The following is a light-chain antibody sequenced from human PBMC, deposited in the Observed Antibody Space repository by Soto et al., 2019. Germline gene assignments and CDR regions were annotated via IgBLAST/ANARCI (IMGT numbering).Light chain of an antibody. Sequence: QSALTQPASVSGSPGQSITISCTGTSSDVGIYDLVSWYQQLPGKAPKLMIFEVNKRPSGVSNRFSGSKSGNTASLTISGLQAEDEADYYCCSYAGTTTPAVFGGGTQLTV. J-gene: IGLJ7*01. CDR2: EVN. CDR3: CSYAGTTTPAV. V-gene: IGLV2-23*02. CDR1: SSDVGIYDL.